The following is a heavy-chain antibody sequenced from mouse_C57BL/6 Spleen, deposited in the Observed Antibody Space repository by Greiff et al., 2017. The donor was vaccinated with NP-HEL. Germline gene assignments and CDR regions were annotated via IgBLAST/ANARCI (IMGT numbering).Heavy chain of an antibody. CDR2: INPNNGGT. CDR3: ARRGAYYAMDY. CDR1: GYTFTDYY. J-gene: IGHJ4*01. Sequence: VQLQQPGAELVKPGASVKISCKASGYTFTDYYMNWVKQSHGKSLEWIGDINPNNGGTSYNQKFKGKATLTVDKSSSTAYMELRSLTSEDSAVYYCARRGAYYAMDYWGQGTSVTVSS. D-gene: IGHD6-1*01. V-gene: IGHV1-26*01.